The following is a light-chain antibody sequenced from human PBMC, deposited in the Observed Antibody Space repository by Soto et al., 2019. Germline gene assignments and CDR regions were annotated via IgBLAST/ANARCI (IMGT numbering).Light chain of an antibody. CDR3: QQYNSYSYT. J-gene: IGKJ2*01. Sequence: EIVMTQSPATLSVSPGERATLSCRASQSVSSNLAWYQQKPGQAPRLLIYGASTRATGIPARFSGSGSGTEFTLTISSLQSEDFATYYCQQYNSYSYTFGQGTKVDIK. CDR2: GAS. CDR1: QSVSSN. V-gene: IGKV3-15*01.